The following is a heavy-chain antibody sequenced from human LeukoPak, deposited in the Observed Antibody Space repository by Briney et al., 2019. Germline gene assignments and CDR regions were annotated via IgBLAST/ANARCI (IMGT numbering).Heavy chain of an antibody. CDR3: ARAGDTGWFDP. CDR1: GYTFTSYH. CDR2: INPSGDST. J-gene: IGHJ5*02. Sequence: ASVKVSCKASGYTFTSYHMHWVRQAPGQGLEWLGIINPSGDSTIYAQKFQGRVTMTRDTSTSTVYMELSRLRSDDTAVYYCARAGDTGWFDPWGQGTLVTVSS. D-gene: IGHD5-18*01. V-gene: IGHV1-46*01.